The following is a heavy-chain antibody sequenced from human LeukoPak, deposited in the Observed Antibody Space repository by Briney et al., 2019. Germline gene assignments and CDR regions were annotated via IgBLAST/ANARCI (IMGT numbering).Heavy chain of an antibody. CDR3: ARAVVPAAIWLPLGAFDI. V-gene: IGHV1-69*13. J-gene: IGHJ3*02. D-gene: IGHD2-2*01. CDR2: IIPIFGTA. CDR1: GGTFSSYA. Sequence: GASVKVSCKASGGTFSSYAISWVRQAPGQGLEWMGGIIPIFGTANYAQKFQGRVTVTADESTSTAYMELSSLRSEDTAVYYCARAVVPAAIWLPLGAFDIWGQGTMVTVSS.